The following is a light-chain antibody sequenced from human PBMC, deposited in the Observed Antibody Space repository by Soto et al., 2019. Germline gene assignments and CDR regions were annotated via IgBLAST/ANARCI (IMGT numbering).Light chain of an antibody. J-gene: IGKJ5*01. CDR3: QQRSNWPHT. V-gene: IGKV3-11*01. CDR2: DAS. CDR1: QSVSSF. Sequence: EIVLTQSPATLSLSPGERATLSCRASQSVSSFLAWYQQKPGKAPRLLIYDASNRATGIPARFTGSGSGTDFTLTISSLEPEDFAVYYCQQRSNWPHTFGQGTRLEIK.